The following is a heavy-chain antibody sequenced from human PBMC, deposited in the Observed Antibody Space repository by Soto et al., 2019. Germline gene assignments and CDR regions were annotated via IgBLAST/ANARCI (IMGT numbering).Heavy chain of an antibody. CDR2: IYYSGST. CDR1: GGSISSYY. D-gene: IGHD3-16*02. V-gene: IGHV4-59*08. Sequence: KPSETLSLTCTVSGGSISSYYWSWIRQPPGKGLEWIGYIYYSGSTNYNPSLKSRVTISVDTSKNQFSLKLSSVTAADTAVYYCARLGIMITFGGVIVKDAFDIWGQGTMVTV. J-gene: IGHJ3*02. CDR3: ARLGIMITFGGVIVKDAFDI.